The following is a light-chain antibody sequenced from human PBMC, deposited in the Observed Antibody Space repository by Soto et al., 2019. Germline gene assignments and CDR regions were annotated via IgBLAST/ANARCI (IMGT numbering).Light chain of an antibody. CDR1: QSISSW. V-gene: IGKV1-5*01. Sequence: IQMTQSPSTLSAPVGDRVTITCRASQSISSWLAWYQQKPGKAPKLLIYDASSLESGVPSRFSGSGSGTEFTLTITSLQPDDFATYYCQQYNIYPWTFGQGGKADI. J-gene: IGKJ1*01. CDR3: QQYNIYPWT. CDR2: DAS.